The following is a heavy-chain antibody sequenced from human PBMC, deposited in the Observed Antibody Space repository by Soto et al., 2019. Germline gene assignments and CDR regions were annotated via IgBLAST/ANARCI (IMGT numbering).Heavy chain of an antibody. V-gene: IGHV1-18*01. CDR1: GYAFSSYG. CDR2: MSTYNENV. Sequence: QVQLVQSGAEVKKPGASVRVSCKASGYAFSSYGINWVRQAPGQGLEWVGWMSTYNENVVYVQKVQGRVTMTTDTSTNTAYMDLRPLRSDDTAVYYCAKDAHEGGASDVWGQGTMVTVSS. CDR3: AKDAHEGGASDV. D-gene: IGHD1-26*01. J-gene: IGHJ3*01.